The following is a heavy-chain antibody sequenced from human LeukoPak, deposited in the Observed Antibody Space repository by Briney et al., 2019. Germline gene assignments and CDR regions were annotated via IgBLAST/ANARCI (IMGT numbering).Heavy chain of an antibody. D-gene: IGHD3-9*01. CDR1: GFTFSSYS. J-gene: IGHJ6*03. V-gene: IGHV3-21*01. CDR2: ISSSSSYI. CDR3: ARDFPVTYYDILTGYRYYYYYYMDV. Sequence: GGSLRLSCAASGFTFSSYSMNWVRQAPGKGLEWVSSISSSSSYIYYADSVKGRFTISRDNAKNSLYLQMNSLRAEDTAVYYCARDFPVTYYDILTGYRYYYYYYMDVWGKGTTVTISS.